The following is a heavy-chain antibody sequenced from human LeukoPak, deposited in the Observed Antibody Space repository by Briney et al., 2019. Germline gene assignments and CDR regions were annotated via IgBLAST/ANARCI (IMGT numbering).Heavy chain of an antibody. V-gene: IGHV3-53*01. Sequence: GGSLRLSCAASGFTVSRNYMTWVRQAPGKGLEWVSVIYSAGSTYYADSVKGRFTISRDNSKNTLYLQMNGLRAEDTAVYYCATLGADYFHSSGYYFPDALDIWGQGTMVTVSS. CDR2: IYSAGST. CDR3: ATLGADYFHSSGYYFPDALDI. J-gene: IGHJ3*02. D-gene: IGHD3-22*01. CDR1: GFTVSRNY.